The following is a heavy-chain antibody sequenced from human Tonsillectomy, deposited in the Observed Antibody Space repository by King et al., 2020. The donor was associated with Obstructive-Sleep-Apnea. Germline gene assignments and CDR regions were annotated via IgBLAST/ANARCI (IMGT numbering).Heavy chain of an antibody. CDR3: AKGYCTNGVCYFDY. CDR1: GFTFSSYA. J-gene: IGHJ4*02. Sequence: VQLVESGGGLVQPGGSLRLSCAASGFTFSSYAMSWVRQAPGKGLEWVSSISGSGGITNYADSVKGRFTISRDNSKNTLYLQMNILRDEDTAVYYCAKGYCTNGVCYFDYWGQGTLVTVSP. V-gene: IGHV3-23*04. D-gene: IGHD2-8*01. CDR2: ISGSGGIT.